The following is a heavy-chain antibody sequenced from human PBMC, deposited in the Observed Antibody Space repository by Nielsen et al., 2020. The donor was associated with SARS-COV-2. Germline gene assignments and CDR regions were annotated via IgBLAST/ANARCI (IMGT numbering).Heavy chain of an antibody. Sequence: LRLSCAVSGGSISSGGYSWSWIRQPPGKGLEWIGYIYHSGSTNYNPSLKSRVTISVDTSKNQFSLKLSSVTAADTAVYYCAKATAGAPWFDPWGQGTLVTVSS. J-gene: IGHJ5*02. CDR1: GGSISSGGYS. CDR2: IYHSGST. CDR3: AKATAGAPWFDP. V-gene: IGHV4-30-2*02. D-gene: IGHD6-19*01.